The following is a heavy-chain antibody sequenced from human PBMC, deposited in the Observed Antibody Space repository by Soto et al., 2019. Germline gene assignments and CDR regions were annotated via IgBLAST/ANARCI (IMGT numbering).Heavy chain of an antibody. CDR2: ISPGSRYP. D-gene: IGHD2-2*01. J-gene: IGHJ4*02. V-gene: IGHV3-11*05. CDR1: GFTFGDSY. Sequence: PGGSLRLSCAGSGFTFGDSYMSWIRQAPGKGLEWLSYISPGSRYPTYADSVKGRFTISRDNSKNTLYLLMNSLRAEDTAVYFCAREDRFNTSWYSFDSWGQGTLVTVSS. CDR3: AREDRFNTSWYSFDS.